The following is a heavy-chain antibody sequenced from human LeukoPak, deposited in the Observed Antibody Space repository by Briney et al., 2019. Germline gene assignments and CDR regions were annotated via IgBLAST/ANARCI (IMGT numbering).Heavy chain of an antibody. CDR2: VIPIPGMA. Sequence: GASVKDSCKASGGTFSFYAINWVRQAPGQGLEWMGRVIPIPGMANYAQKFQGRVTITADSSTSTAYMEVSSLRSEDTAVYYCARAVVVARGLMAYFDYWGQGTLVTVSS. V-gene: IGHV1-69*04. D-gene: IGHD3-10*01. J-gene: IGHJ4*02. CDR1: GGTFSFYA. CDR3: ARAVVVARGLMAYFDY.